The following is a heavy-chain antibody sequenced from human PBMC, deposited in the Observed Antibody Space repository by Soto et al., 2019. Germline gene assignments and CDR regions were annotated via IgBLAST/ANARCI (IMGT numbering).Heavy chain of an antibody. CDR3: ARSGYSYGFLYYYGMDV. J-gene: IGHJ6*02. CDR1: GGSISSYY. Sequence: ETLSLTCTVSGGSISSYYWSWIRQPPGKGLEWIGYIYYSGSTNYNPSLKSRVTISVDTSKNQFSLKLSSVTAADTAVYYCARSGYSYGFLYYYGMDVWGQGTTVTVSS. D-gene: IGHD5-18*01. CDR2: IYYSGST. V-gene: IGHV4-59*01.